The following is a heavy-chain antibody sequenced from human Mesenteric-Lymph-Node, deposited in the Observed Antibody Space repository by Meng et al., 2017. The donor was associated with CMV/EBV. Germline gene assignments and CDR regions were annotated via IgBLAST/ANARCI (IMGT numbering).Heavy chain of an antibody. J-gene: IGHJ4*02. CDR3: ARCRGRPYYDILTGYYRGCYFDY. CDR1: GGSFSGYY. Sequence: GSLRLSCAVYGGSFSGYYWSWIRQPPGKGLEWIGEINHSGSTNYNPSLKSRVTISVDTSKNQFSLKLSSVTAADTAVYYCARCRGRPYYDILTGYYRGCYFDYWGQGTLVTVSS. CDR2: INHSGST. V-gene: IGHV4-34*01. D-gene: IGHD3-9*01.